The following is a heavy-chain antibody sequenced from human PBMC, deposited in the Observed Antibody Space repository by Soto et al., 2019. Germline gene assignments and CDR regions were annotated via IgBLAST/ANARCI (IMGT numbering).Heavy chain of an antibody. Sequence: QVQLQESGPGLVKPSETLSLTCTVSGGSISSYYWSWIRQPPGKGLEWIGYIYYSGSTNYNPSLKSRVTISVGTSKRQCSRKLSSVTAADTAVYYCAGGGTMVRGPNYYYMDVWGKRTTVT. D-gene: IGHD3-10*01. CDR3: AGGGTMVRGPNYYYMDV. J-gene: IGHJ6*03. CDR2: IYYSGST. V-gene: IGHV4-59*01. CDR1: GGSISSYY.